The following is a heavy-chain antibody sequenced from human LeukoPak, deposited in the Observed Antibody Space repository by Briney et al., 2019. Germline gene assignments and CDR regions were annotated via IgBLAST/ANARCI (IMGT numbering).Heavy chain of an antibody. J-gene: IGHJ4*02. D-gene: IGHD2-8*01. CDR1: GGAISTYY. CDR3: ARVGNGHFDY. V-gene: IGHV4-59*01. Sequence: KPSETLSLPCIVSGGAISTYYWSWIRQPPGKRLEWIGYVYYSGNTNYNPSLKSRVTISIATSKNQFSLKLSSVTAADTAVYYCARVGNGHFDYWGQGTLVTVSS. CDR2: VYYSGNT.